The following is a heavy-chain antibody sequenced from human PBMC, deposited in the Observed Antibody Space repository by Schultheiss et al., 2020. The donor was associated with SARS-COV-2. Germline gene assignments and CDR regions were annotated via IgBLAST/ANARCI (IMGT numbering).Heavy chain of an antibody. Sequence: GGSLRLSCAASGFTFSSYGMHWVRQAPGKGLEWVAVIWYDGSNKYYADSVKGRFTISRDNAKNTLYLQMNSLRAEDTAVYYCTRNPTSITIFGLDYWGQGTLVTVSS. D-gene: IGHD3-3*01. CDR2: IWYDGSNK. CDR3: TRNPTSITIFGLDY. J-gene: IGHJ4*02. V-gene: IGHV3-33*03. CDR1: GFTFSSYG.